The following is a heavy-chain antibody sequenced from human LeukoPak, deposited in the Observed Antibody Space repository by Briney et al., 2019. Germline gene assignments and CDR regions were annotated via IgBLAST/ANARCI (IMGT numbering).Heavy chain of an antibody. CDR2: ISRSGDTI. Sequence: GGSLRLSCAAYGFIFSYHSMNWVRQAPGKGLEWISYISRSGDTIYYADSVKGRFTISRDNADSSLYLQMNSLRDEDTAVYYCARLLKYYYDSSGSGEDWYFDLWGRGTLVTVSS. CDR3: ARLLKYYYDSSGSGEDWYFDL. D-gene: IGHD3-22*01. CDR1: GFIFSYHS. J-gene: IGHJ2*01. V-gene: IGHV3-48*02.